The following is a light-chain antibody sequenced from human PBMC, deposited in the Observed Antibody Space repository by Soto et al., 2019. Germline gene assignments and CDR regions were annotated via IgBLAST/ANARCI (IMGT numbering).Light chain of an antibody. J-gene: IGKJ1*01. CDR3: MQALQTPWT. Sequence: DIVMTQSPLSLPVIPGEPASISCRSSQSLLHINGYNYLAWYLQKPGQSPQLLIYLASTRASGVPDRFSCSGSGTDFTLKISRVEAEDVGVYYCMQALQTPWTFGQGTKVEIK. CDR2: LAS. V-gene: IGKV2-28*01. CDR1: QSLLHINGYNY.